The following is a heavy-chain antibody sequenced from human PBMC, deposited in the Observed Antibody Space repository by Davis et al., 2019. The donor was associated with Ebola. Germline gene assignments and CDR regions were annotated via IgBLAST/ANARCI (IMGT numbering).Heavy chain of an antibody. D-gene: IGHD1-26*01. CDR2: ISGSGTYI. CDR1: GFTFSDYN. Sequence: GESLKISCAASGFTFSDYNMNWVRQAPGKGLEWVSSISGSGTYIHYSDSVKGRFTISRHNSKNTLYLQMNSLRAEDTAVYYCAADGGATQGFDYWGQGTLVTVSS. CDR3: AADGGATQGFDY. V-gene: IGHV3-21*04. J-gene: IGHJ4*02.